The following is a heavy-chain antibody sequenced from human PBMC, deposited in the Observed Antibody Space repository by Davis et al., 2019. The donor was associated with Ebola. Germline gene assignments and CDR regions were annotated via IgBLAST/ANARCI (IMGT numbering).Heavy chain of an antibody. V-gene: IGHV3-48*01. CDR2: ISGASETI. Sequence: PSETLSLTCAASGFTFSPYSMSWVRQAPGKGLEWISYISGASETIYYADSVKGRFTISRDSSRNTVYLEMNSLRAEDTAVYYCAKDPNGDYFGAFDNWGQGTMVTVSS. CDR3: AKDPNGDYFGAFDN. D-gene: IGHD4-17*01. CDR1: GFTFSPYS. J-gene: IGHJ3*02.